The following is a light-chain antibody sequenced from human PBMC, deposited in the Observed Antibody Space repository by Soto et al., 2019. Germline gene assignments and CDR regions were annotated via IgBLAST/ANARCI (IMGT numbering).Light chain of an antibody. V-gene: IGLV1-40*01. J-gene: IGLJ2*01. CDR2: VNS. CDR3: QSYASSLSAVV. Sequence: QSVLTQPPSVSGAPGQRVTISCTGSSSNIGAGYDVHWYQQLPGTAPKLLIYVNSNRPSGVPDRFSGSKSGTSASLAITGLQAEDEADYSCQSYASSLSAVVFGGGTKLTVL. CDR1: SSNIGAGYD.